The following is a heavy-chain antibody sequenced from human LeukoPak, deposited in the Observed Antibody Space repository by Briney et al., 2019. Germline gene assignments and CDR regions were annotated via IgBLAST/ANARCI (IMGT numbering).Heavy chain of an antibody. Sequence: SETLSLTCTVSGGSISSYYWSWIRQPPGKGLEWIGYIYYSGSTNYNPSLKSRVTISVDTSKNQFSLKLSSVTAADTAVYYCAREGAYDSSGYQDCWGQGTLVTVSS. D-gene: IGHD3-22*01. CDR3: AREGAYDSSGYQDC. CDR1: GGSISSYY. J-gene: IGHJ4*02. CDR2: IYYSGST. V-gene: IGHV4-59*01.